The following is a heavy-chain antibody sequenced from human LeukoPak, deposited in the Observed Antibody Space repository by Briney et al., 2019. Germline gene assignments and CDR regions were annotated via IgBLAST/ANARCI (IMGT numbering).Heavy chain of an antibody. CDR2: TYQSGST. Sequence: SETLSLTCAVYGGSFSSGYYWGWIRQPPGKGLEWIGSTYQSGSTYYNPSLKSRVTISVDTSKNQFSLKLSSVTAADTAVYYCASSSVHFYWGQGTLVTVSS. CDR1: GGSFSSGYY. D-gene: IGHD3-3*02. CDR3: ASSSVHFY. V-gene: IGHV4-38-2*01. J-gene: IGHJ4*02.